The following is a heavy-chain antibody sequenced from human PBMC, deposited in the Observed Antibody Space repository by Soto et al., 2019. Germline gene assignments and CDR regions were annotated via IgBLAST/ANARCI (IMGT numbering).Heavy chain of an antibody. V-gene: IGHV2-5*02. CDR2: IYWDDDK. CDR1: GFSLTTSGVG. CDR3: AHRVLRTVFGLVTTTAIYFDF. J-gene: IGHJ4*02. D-gene: IGHD3-3*01. Sequence: QITLNESGPTRVKLRQTLTLTCTFSGFSLTTSGVGVGWIRQSPGKAPEWLALIYWDDDKRYSPSLKSRLTITKDTSKNQVVLKMADLDPADTAIYYCAHRVLRTVFGLVTTTAIYFDFWGQGTPVAVSS.